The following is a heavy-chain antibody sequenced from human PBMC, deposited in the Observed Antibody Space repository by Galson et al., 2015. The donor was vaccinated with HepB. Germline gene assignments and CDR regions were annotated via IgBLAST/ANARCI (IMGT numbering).Heavy chain of an antibody. D-gene: IGHD5/OR15-5a*01. CDR2: MYYSGST. CDR1: GDSIRSSTYY. V-gene: IGHV4-39*01. J-gene: IGHJ4*02. CDR3: TRSSDVVSTYY. Sequence: ETLSLTCTVSGDSIRSSTYYWRWIRQPPGQGLEWIGSMYYSGSTYYNPSLKSRITIYVDTSKNLSSLNLMSVTAADTAVYYCTRSSDVVSTYYWGQGTLVTVSS.